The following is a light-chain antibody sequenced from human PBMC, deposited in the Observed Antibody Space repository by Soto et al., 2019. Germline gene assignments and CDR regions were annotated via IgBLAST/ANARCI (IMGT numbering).Light chain of an antibody. CDR1: SSDVGSYNR. V-gene: IGLV2-18*02. J-gene: IGLJ1*01. CDR3: SSYTSSSTYV. Sequence: QPALTQPPSVSGCPGQSVTISCTGTSSDVGSYNRVSWYQQPPGTAPKLMIYEVSNRPSGVPDRFSGSKSGNTASLTISGLQAEDEADYYCSSYTSSSTYVFGTGTKVTVL. CDR2: EVS.